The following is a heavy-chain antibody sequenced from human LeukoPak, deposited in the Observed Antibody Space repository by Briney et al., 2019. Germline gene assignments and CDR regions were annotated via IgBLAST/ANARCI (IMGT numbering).Heavy chain of an antibody. J-gene: IGHJ4*02. CDR1: GVSVSTSH. V-gene: IGHV4-59*02. CDR2: LSYTGKT. D-gene: IGHD5-24*01. Sequence: SETLSLTCNVSGVSVSTSHWNWIRQRPGKGLEWIGCLSYTGKTDYNPSLKSRVSISLGSSNNHLSLKLTSVTAADTAVYYCSDGDFEPLGHWGQGILVTVSS. CDR3: SDGDFEPLGH.